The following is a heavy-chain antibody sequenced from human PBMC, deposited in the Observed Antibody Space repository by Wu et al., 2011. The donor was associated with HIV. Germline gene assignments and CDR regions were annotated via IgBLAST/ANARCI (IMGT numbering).Heavy chain of an antibody. Sequence: QVQLVQSGAEVKKPGSSVKVSCKASGGTFRSYGISWVRQAPGQGLEWMGRIIPIFGTANYARKFQGRVTITTDESTSTAYMELSSLRSEDTAVYYCAREYDGWSSGFDYWGQGTLVTVSS. J-gene: IGHJ4*02. CDR1: GGTFRSYG. D-gene: IGHD6-19*01. CDR2: IIPIFGTA. V-gene: IGHV1-69*05. CDR3: AREYDGWSSGFDY.